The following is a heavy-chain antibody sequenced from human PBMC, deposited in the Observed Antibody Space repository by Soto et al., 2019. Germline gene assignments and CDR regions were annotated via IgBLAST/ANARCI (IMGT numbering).Heavy chain of an antibody. CDR3: ARDLVPGYTGFSDY. Sequence: INWVRQAPGQGLEWMGWISAYNGNTNFAQKLQGRVSLTTDTSSTTAYMELRSLTSDDTAVYYCARDLVPGYTGFSDYWGQGTLVTVSS. D-gene: IGHD5-12*01. J-gene: IGHJ4*02. V-gene: IGHV1-18*01. CDR2: ISAYNGNT.